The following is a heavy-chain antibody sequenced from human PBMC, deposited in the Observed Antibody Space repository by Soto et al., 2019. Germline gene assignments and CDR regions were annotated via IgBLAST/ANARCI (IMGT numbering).Heavy chain of an antibody. J-gene: IGHJ4*02. Sequence: SDTLSLTSSIYSGSLYGYYWSWIRQPPGKGLEWIGEISQSGNTNYSPSLKSRVSISIDTSKKQFSLNLASVSAADTAVYYCARAPKVSGSSQTRPDFWGQGTLVTVSS. CDR3: ARAPKVSGSSQTRPDF. CDR2: ISQSGNT. D-gene: IGHD6-6*01. CDR1: SGSLYGYY. V-gene: IGHV4-34*01.